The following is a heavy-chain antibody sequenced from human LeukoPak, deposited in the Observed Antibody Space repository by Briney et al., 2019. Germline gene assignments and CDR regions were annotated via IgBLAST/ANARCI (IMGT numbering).Heavy chain of an antibody. CDR3: AKSGSSWYPNHFYYYYMDV. CDR1: GFTFSSYA. J-gene: IGHJ6*03. CDR2: ISGSGGST. V-gene: IGHV3-23*01. D-gene: IGHD6-13*01. Sequence: SGGSLRLSCAASGFTFSSYAMSWVRQAPGKGLEWVSAISGSGGSTYYADSVKGRFTISRDNSKNTLYLQMNSLRAEDTAVYYCAKSGSSWYPNHFYYYYMDVWGKGTTVTVSS.